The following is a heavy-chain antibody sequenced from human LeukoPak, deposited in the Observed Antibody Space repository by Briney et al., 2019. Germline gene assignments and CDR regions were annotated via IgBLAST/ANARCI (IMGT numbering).Heavy chain of an antibody. V-gene: IGHV3-21*01. CDR1: GFTFSSYS. D-gene: IGHD3-10*01. Sequence: PGGSLRLSCAASGFTFSSYSMNWVRQAPGKGLEWVSSISSSSSYIYYADSVKGRFTIPRDNAKNSLYLQMNSLRAEDTAVYYCARELGGAFDIWGQGTMVTVSS. CDR2: ISSSSSYI. J-gene: IGHJ3*02. CDR3: ARELGGAFDI.